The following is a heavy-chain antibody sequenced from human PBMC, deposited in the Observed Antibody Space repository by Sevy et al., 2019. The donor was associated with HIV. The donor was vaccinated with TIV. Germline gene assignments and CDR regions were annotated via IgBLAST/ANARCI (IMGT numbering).Heavy chain of an antibody. J-gene: IGHJ1*01. Sequence: GGSLRLSCAASGFTFSSYWMHWVRQAPGKGLVWVSRINSDGSSTSYADSVKGRFTISRDNAKNTLYLQMNSLRAEDTAVYYCARGGSYEPLPEYFQHWGQGTLVTVSS. D-gene: IGHD1-26*01. CDR1: GFTFSSYW. CDR3: ARGGSYEPLPEYFQH. V-gene: IGHV3-74*01. CDR2: INSDGSST.